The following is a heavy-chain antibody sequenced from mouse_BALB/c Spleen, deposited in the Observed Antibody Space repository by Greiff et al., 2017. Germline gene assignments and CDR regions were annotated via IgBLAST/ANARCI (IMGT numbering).Heavy chain of an antibody. V-gene: IGHV3-2*02. Sequence: EVKLVESGPGLVKPSQSLSLTCTVTGYSITSDYAWNWIRQFPGNKLEWMGYISYSGSTSYNPSLKSRISITRDTSKNQFFLQLNSVTTEDTATYYCARGGAYGNYPFAYWGQGTLVTVSA. CDR2: ISYSGST. CDR1: GYSITSDYA. J-gene: IGHJ3*01. D-gene: IGHD2-1*01. CDR3: ARGGAYGNYPFAY.